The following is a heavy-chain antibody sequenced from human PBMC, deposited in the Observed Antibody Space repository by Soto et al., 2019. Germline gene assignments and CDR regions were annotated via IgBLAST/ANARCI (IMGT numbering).Heavy chain of an antibody. CDR1: GYTFTGYY. Sequence: ASVKVSCKASGYTFTGYYMHWVRQAPGQGLEWMGWINPNSGGTNYAQKFQGWVTMTRDTSISTAYMELSRLRSDDTAVYYCARARLTMVRGVTNNWFDPWGKGTLVTVS. J-gene: IGHJ5*02. D-gene: IGHD3-10*01. V-gene: IGHV1-2*04. CDR2: INPNSGGT. CDR3: ARARLTMVRGVTNNWFDP.